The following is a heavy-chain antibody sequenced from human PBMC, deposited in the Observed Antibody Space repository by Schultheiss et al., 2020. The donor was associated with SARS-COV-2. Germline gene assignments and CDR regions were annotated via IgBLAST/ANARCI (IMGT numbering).Heavy chain of an antibody. V-gene: IGHV4-59*12. D-gene: IGHD3-16*01. CDR2: VNPSGST. CDR3: ARAAGLRRHDYVYDI. J-gene: IGHJ3*02. CDR1: GVSISDYF. Sequence: SETLSLTCTVSGVSISDYFWSWLRQPPGRGLEWIGDVNPSGSTNYNQSLKSRVTISVDKSKNQFSLMLSSVTAADTAVYYCARAAGLRRHDYVYDIWGQGTMVTVSS.